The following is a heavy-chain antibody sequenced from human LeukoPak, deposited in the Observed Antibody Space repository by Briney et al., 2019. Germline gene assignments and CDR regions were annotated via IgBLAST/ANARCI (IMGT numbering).Heavy chain of an antibody. J-gene: IGHJ4*02. Sequence: SETLSLTCTVSGGSISSYYWSWIRHPPGKGLEWIGYIYYSGSTNYNPSLKSRVTISVDTSKNQFSLKLSSVTAADTAVYYCARHSFDWYYFDYWGQGTLVTVSS. V-gene: IGHV4-59*08. D-gene: IGHD3-9*01. CDR2: IYYSGST. CDR1: GGSISSYY. CDR3: ARHSFDWYYFDY.